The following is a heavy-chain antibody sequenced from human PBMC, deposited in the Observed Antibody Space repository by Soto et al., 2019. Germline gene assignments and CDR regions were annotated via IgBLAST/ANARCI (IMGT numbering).Heavy chain of an antibody. CDR2: IYHSGST. V-gene: IGHV4-38-2*01. D-gene: IGHD1-20*01. J-gene: IGHJ3*02. Sequence: SETLSLTCAVSGYSISSGYYWGWIRQPPGKGLEWIGSIYHSGSTYYNPSLKSRVTISVDTSKNQFSLKLSSVTAADTAVYYCARATHIWSDDAPGPLDAFDIWGQGTMVTVS. CDR3: ARATHIWSDDAPGPLDAFDI. CDR1: GYSISSGYY.